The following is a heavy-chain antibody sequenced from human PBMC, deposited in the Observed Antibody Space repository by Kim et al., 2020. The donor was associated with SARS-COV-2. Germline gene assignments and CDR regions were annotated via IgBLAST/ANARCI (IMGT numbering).Heavy chain of an antibody. CDR2: IHSSSTIR. D-gene: IGHD3-22*01. Sequence: GGSLRLSCAASGFTFSTYRLNWVRQAPGKGLEWLSYIHSSSTIRYYADSVRGRFTISRDNAKNSLYLQMNSLRDEDTAVYYCARGYYQRSGYSRHFDY. J-gene: IGHJ4*01. V-gene: IGHV3-48*02. CDR1: GFTFSTYR. CDR3: ARGYYQRSGYSRHFDY.